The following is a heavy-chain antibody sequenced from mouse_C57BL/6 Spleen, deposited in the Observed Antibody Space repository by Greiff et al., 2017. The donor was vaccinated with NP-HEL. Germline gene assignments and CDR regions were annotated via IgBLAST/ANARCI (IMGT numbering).Heavy chain of an antibody. D-gene: IGHD1-1*01. J-gene: IGHJ1*03. Sequence: QVQLQQPGAELVRPGSSVKLSCKASGYTFTSYWMHWVKQRPIQGLEWIGNIDPSDSETHYNQKFKDKATLTVDKSSSTAYMQLSSLTSEDSAVYYCARSSTTVVPRGVWGTGTTVTVSS. CDR1: GYTFTSYW. CDR3: ARSSTTVVPRGV. V-gene: IGHV1-52*01. CDR2: IDPSDSET.